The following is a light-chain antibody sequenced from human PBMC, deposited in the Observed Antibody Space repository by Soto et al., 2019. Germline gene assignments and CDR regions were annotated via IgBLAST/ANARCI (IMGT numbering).Light chain of an antibody. Sequence: DIQMTQSPSTLSASVGDTVTITCRASQTISGWLAWYQQRPGKAPNLLIFDASTLESGVPSRFSGSGSGTPSTLTLSSLQSDDFATYYCLQHNGHYRTFGQGTKVDIK. CDR3: LQHNGHYRT. CDR1: QTISGW. J-gene: IGKJ2*02. V-gene: IGKV1-5*01. CDR2: DAS.